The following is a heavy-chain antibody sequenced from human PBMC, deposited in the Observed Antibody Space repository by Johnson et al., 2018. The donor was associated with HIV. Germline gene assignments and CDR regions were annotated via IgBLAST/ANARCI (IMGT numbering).Heavy chain of an antibody. Sequence: QVQLVESGGGLVQPGGSLRLSCAASGFTFSNAWMSWVRQAPGKGLEWVSYISSSGSTIYYADSVKGRFTISRDNAKNSLYLQMNSLRAEDTAVYYCARVRELSIAAAGVAFDIWGQGTMVTVSS. D-gene: IGHD6-13*01. V-gene: IGHV3-11*04. CDR3: ARVRELSIAAAGVAFDI. J-gene: IGHJ3*02. CDR1: GFTFSNAW. CDR2: ISSSGSTI.